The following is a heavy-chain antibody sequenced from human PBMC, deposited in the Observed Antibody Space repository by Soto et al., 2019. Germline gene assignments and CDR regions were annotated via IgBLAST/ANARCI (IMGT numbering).Heavy chain of an antibody. J-gene: IGHJ5*02. D-gene: IGHD3-3*01. Sequence: TSETLSLTCAVYGGSFSGYYWSWIRQPPGKGLEWIGEINHSGSTNYNPSLKSRVTISVDTSKNQFSLKLSSVTAADTAVYYCARVRGFTIFGVVNWFDPWGQGTLVTVSS. V-gene: IGHV4-34*01. CDR1: GGSFSGYY. CDR2: INHSGST. CDR3: ARVRGFTIFGVVNWFDP.